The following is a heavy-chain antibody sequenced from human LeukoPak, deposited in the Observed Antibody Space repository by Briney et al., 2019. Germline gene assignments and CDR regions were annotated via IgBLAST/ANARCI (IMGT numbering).Heavy chain of an antibody. Sequence: GGSLRLSCAASGLTFSSYAMSWVRQAPGKGLEWVSAISGSGGSTYYADSVKGRFTISRDNSKNTLYLQMNSLRAEDTAVYFCAKVQTTVVSPPDSWGQGTLVTVSS. CDR2: ISGSGGST. V-gene: IGHV3-23*01. J-gene: IGHJ4*02. CDR3: AKVQTTVVSPPDS. CDR1: GLTFSSYA. D-gene: IGHD4-23*01.